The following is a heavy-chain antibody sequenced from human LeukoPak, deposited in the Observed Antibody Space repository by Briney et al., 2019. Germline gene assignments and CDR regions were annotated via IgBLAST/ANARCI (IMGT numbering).Heavy chain of an antibody. CDR2: IYYSGST. V-gene: IGHV4-39*07. J-gene: IGHJ4*02. Sequence: SETLSLTCTVSGGSISSSSYYWGWIRQPPGKGLEWIGSIYYSGSTYYNPSLKSRVTISVDTSKNQFSLKLSSVTAADTAVYYCAREKPTYYDILTGYYKGGLGFDYWGQGTLVSVSS. CDR3: AREKPTYYDILTGYYKGGLGFDY. CDR1: GGSISSSSYY. D-gene: IGHD3-9*01.